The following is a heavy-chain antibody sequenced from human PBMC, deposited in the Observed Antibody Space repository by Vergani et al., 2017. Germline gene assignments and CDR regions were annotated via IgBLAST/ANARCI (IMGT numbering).Heavy chain of an antibody. CDR2: INPSGGST. CDR3: AGGKGTTVQAFDI. V-gene: IGHV1-46*01. CDR1: GGTFISYA. D-gene: IGHD1-1*01. Sequence: QVQLVQSGAEVKKPGSSVKVSCKASGGTFISYAISWVRQAPGQGLEWMGIINPSGGSTSYAQKFQGRVTMTRDTSTSTVYMELGSLRSEDTAVYYCAGGKGTTVQAFDIWGQGTMVTVSS. J-gene: IGHJ3*02.